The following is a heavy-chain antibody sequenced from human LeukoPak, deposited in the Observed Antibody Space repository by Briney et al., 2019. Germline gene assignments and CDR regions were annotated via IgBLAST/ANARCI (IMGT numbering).Heavy chain of an antibody. CDR2: INSDGSST. J-gene: IGHJ3*02. V-gene: IGHV3-74*01. Sequence: GGSLGHTRAASGFTFSRYWIYWVRQAPGKGLLWVSRINSDGSSTYYADSVKGRFTTSRDNAKNALHLQMNSLTAEDTAVYYCVLDLFSSDAFDIWGQGKTLTVSS. D-gene: IGHD3/OR15-3a*01. CDR3: VLDLFSSDAFDI. CDR1: GFTFSRYW.